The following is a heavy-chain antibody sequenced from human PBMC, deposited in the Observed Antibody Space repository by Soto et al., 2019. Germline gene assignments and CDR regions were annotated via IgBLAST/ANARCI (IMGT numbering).Heavy chain of an antibody. Sequence: QARLVESGGGVVQPGRSLRLSCEASGLTFSAYGMHWVRQAPGKGLEWVATISYDGSKKYFGDSVKGRFTISRDNSKSTLYLEMNGLRTEDTAVYYCAKASHCNKGRCSLGLIGDRAFDIWGQGTMVTVSS. D-gene: IGHD2-8*01. J-gene: IGHJ3*02. CDR2: ISYDGSKK. V-gene: IGHV3-30*18. CDR3: AKASHCNKGRCSLGLIGDRAFDI. CDR1: GLTFSAYG.